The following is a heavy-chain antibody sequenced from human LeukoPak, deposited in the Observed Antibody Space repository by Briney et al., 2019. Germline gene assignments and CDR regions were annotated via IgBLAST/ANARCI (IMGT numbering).Heavy chain of an antibody. Sequence: SETLSLTCAVYGGSFSGYYWSWIRQPPGKGLEWIGEINHSGSTNYNPSLKSRVTISVDTSKNQFSLKLSSVTAADTAVYYCARGGYYDSSGYYYRDAFDIWGQGTMVTVSS. J-gene: IGHJ3*02. CDR1: GGSFSGYY. CDR2: INHSGST. CDR3: ARGGYYDSSGYYYRDAFDI. D-gene: IGHD3-22*01. V-gene: IGHV4-34*01.